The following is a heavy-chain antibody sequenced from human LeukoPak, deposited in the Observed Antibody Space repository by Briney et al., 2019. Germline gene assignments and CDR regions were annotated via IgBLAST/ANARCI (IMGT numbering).Heavy chain of an antibody. V-gene: IGHV3-20*04. Sequence: GGSLRLSCAASGFTFSSYAMTWVRQAPGKGLEWVSGISRNGGSAGYADSVKGRFTITRDNAKNSLYLQMNSLRAEDTALYYCERSITMMNLWGQGTLVTVSS. J-gene: IGHJ4*02. CDR3: ERSITMMNL. CDR1: GFTFSSYA. CDR2: ISRNGGSA. D-gene: IGHD3-22*01.